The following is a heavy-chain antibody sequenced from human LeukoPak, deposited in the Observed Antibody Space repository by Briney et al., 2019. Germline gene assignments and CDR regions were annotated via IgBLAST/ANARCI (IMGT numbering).Heavy chain of an antibody. CDR1: GGSISSYY. CDR2: IYYSGST. CDR3: ARGSYCSGGSCYWYYYYYYMDV. V-gene: IGHV4-59*12. J-gene: IGHJ6*03. Sequence: SETLSLTCTVSGGSISSYYRSWIRQPPGKGLEWIGYIYYSGSTNYNPSLKSRVTISVDTSKNQFSLKLSSVTAADTAVYYCARGSYCSGGSCYWYYYYYYMDVWGKGTTVTVSS. D-gene: IGHD2-15*01.